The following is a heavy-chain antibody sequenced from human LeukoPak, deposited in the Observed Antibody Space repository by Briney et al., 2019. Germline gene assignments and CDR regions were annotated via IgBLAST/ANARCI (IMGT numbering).Heavy chain of an antibody. D-gene: IGHD2-21*01. CDR2: IKSKTDGGTT. V-gene: IGHV3-15*01. Sequence: GGSLRLSCAASGFTFSNAWMSWVRQAPGKGLEWVGRIKSKTDGGTTDYAAPVKGRFTISRDDSKNTLYLQMNSLKTEDTAVYYCTTDYSIAYDYFDYWGQGTLVTVS. CDR3: TTDYSIAYDYFDY. J-gene: IGHJ4*02. CDR1: GFTFSNAW.